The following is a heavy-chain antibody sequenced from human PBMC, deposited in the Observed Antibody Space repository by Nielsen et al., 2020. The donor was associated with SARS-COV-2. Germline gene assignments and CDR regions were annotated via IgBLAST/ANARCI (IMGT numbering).Heavy chain of an antibody. Sequence: GESLKISCEASGFSIYSHWMSWFRQAPGKGLEWVSGISWNSGSIGYADSVKGRFTISRDNAKNSLYLQMNSLRVEDTAVYYCARDWSRAFDVWGQGTMVTVSS. CDR2: ISWNSGSI. CDR3: ARDWSRAFDV. CDR1: GFSIYSHW. V-gene: IGHV3-20*04. J-gene: IGHJ3*01.